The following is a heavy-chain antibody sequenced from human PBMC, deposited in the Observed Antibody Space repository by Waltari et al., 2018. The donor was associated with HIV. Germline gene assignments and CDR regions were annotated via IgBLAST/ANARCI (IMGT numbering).Heavy chain of an antibody. CDR3: ARDDYVTSSIDY. CDR1: GFSFNNYG. CDR2: IWSEGTNK. Sequence: QVQLVESGGGVVQPGRSLRLSCAASGFSFNNYGMHWVRQAPGKGLEGGAVIWSEGTNKFYAGSVKGRFSISRDNSKNTLYLQMNSLRADDTALYYCARDDYVTSSIDYWGQGTLVTVSS. D-gene: IGHD2-2*01. V-gene: IGHV3-33*01. J-gene: IGHJ4*02.